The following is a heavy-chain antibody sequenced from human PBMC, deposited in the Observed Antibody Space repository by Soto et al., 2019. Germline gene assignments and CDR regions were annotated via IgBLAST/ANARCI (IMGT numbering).Heavy chain of an antibody. CDR1: GYTFTSYD. D-gene: IGHD2-15*01. CDR3: ARDQEGWFTHRNSPGMDV. V-gene: IGHV1-8*01. J-gene: IGHJ6*02. CDR2: MNPNSGNT. Sequence: ASVKVSCKASGYTFTSYDINWVRQATGQGLEWMGWMNPNSGNTGYAQKFQGRVTMTRNTSISTAYMELSSLRSEDTAVYYCARDQEGWFTHRNSPGMDVWGQGTTVTVSS.